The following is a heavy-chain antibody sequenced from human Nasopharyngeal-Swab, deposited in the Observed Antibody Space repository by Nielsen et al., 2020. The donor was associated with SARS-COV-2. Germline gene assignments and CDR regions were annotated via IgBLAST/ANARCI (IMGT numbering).Heavy chain of an antibody. CDR2: INPSGGST. Sequence: WVRQAPGQGLEWTGIINPSGGSTSYAQKFQGRVTMTRDTSTSTVYMELSSLRSEDTAVYYCARVQQLVSPYYYYGMDVWGQGTTVTVSS. V-gene: IGHV1-46*01. J-gene: IGHJ6*02. CDR3: ARVQQLVSPYYYYGMDV. D-gene: IGHD6-13*01.